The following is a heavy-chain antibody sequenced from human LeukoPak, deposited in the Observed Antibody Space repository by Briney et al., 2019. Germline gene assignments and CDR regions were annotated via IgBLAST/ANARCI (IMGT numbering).Heavy chain of an antibody. D-gene: IGHD6-13*01. CDR3: ARDKIEYSSSWYPHWFDP. V-gene: IGHV1-2*02. CDR2: INPNSGGT. J-gene: IGHJ5*02. CDR1: GYTFTGYY. Sequence: ASVKVSCKASGYTFTGYYMHWVRQAPGQGLEWMGWINPNSGGTNYARKFQGRVTMTRDTSISTAYMELSRLRSDDTAVYYCARDKIEYSSSWYPHWFDPWGQGTLVTVSS.